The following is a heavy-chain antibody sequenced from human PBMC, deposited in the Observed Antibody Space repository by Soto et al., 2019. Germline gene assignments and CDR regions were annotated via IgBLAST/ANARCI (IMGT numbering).Heavy chain of an antibody. D-gene: IGHD5-18*01. Sequence: PSETLSLTCTVSGGSISTYYWSWIRQPPGKGLEWIGYIYYGGSTNYNPSLKSRVTISVDTSKNQFSLKLSSVTAADTAVYYCARRDPVGGYSYGYWFGWFDPWGQGTLVTVSS. CDR2: IYYGGST. V-gene: IGHV4-59*08. CDR1: GGSISTYY. CDR3: ARRDPVGGYSYGYWFGWFDP. J-gene: IGHJ5*02.